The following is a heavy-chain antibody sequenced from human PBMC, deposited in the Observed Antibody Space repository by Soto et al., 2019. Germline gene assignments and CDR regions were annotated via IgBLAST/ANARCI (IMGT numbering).Heavy chain of an antibody. CDR2: INPSGGST. CDR3: ASQNPTYGDYVVSEYFQH. Sequence: DSGKVSCKASGYTFTSYYTHWVRQAPGQGLEWMGIINPSGGSTSYAQKFQGRVTMTRDTSTSTVYMELSSLRSEDTAVYYCASQNPTYGDYVVSEYFQHWGQGTLVTVSS. CDR1: GYTFTSYY. V-gene: IGHV1-46*03. J-gene: IGHJ1*01. D-gene: IGHD4-17*01.